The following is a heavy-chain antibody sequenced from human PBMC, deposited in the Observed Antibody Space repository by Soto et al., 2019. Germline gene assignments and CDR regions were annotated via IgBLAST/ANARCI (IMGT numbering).Heavy chain of an antibody. Sequence: EGQLLESGGRLVQPGESLRLSCAASGFTFSIYAMSWARQAPGKGLEWVSVIDASGGTTYTDSVKGRFTISRDNSKNTLYLQMNSLRVEDTAVYYCVIESQLGVWGQGTTGTVSS. CDR2: IDASGGTT. J-gene: IGHJ6*02. CDR3: VIESQLGV. D-gene: IGHD6-6*01. V-gene: IGHV3-23*01. CDR1: GFTFSIYA.